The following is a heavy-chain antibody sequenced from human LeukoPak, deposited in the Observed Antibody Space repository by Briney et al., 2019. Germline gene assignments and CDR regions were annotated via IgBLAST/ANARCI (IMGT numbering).Heavy chain of an antibody. CDR3: ARATYSSSHPDLDY. V-gene: IGHV4-4*07. CDR1: GGSISSYY. Sequence: PSETLSLTCTASGGSISSYYWSWIRQPAGKGLEWIGRIYTSGSTNYNPSLKSRVTISVDTSKNQFSLKLSSVTAADTAVYYCARATYSSSHPDLDYWGQGTLVTVSS. CDR2: IYTSGST. J-gene: IGHJ4*02. D-gene: IGHD6-6*01.